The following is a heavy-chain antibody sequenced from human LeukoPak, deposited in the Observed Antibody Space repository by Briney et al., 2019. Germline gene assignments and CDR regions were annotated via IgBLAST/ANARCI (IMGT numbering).Heavy chain of an antibody. CDR3: ARGSGRRYLPFDY. D-gene: IGHD1-26*01. Sequence: GGSLRLSCAASGFTFSSYSMNWVRQAPGKGLEWVSSISSSSSYIYYADSVKGRFTISRDNAKNSLYLQMNSLRAEDTAVYYCARGSGRRYLPFDYWGQGTLVTVSS. CDR2: ISSSSSYI. J-gene: IGHJ4*02. V-gene: IGHV3-21*01. CDR1: GFTFSSYS.